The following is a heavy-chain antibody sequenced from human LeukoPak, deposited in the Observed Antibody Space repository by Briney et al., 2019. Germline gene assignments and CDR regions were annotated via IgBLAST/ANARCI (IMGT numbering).Heavy chain of an antibody. V-gene: IGHV4-59*01. CDR2: IYYSGST. CDR1: GGSISSYY. D-gene: IGHD3-9*01. Sequence: SETLSLTCTVSGGSISSYYWSWIRQPPGKGLEWIGYIYYSGSTNYNPSLKSRVTISVDTSKNQFSLKLSSETAADTAVYYCARSHDYDILTGYYYDYWGQGTLVTVSS. CDR3: ARSHDYDILTGYYYDY. J-gene: IGHJ4*02.